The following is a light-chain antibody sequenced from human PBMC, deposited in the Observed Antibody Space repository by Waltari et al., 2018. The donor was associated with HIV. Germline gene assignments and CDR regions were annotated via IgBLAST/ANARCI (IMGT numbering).Light chain of an antibody. CDR1: SSDVGGYNY. CDR2: DVS. J-gene: IGLJ2*01. V-gene: IGLV2-11*01. CDR3: CSYAGSYTLGV. Sequence: QSALTQPRSVSGSPGQSVTISCPGTSSDVGGYNYVSWYQQHPGKAHKLMIYDVSKRPSGVPDRFSGSKSGTTASLTISGLQAEDEADYYCCSYAGSYTLGVFGGGTKLTVL.